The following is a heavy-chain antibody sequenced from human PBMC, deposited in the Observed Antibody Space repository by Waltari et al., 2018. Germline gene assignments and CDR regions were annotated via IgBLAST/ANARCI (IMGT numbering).Heavy chain of an antibody. CDR1: VGTFSSYA. D-gene: IGHD2-21*01. Sequence: QVQLVQSGAEVKKPGSSVKVSCKASVGTFSSYAISWVRQAPGQGLEWMGGIIPIFGTANYAQKFQGRVTITTDESTSTAYMELSSLRSEDTAVYYCARDFGIAGVGANYYYYGMDVWGQGTTVTVSS. CDR3: ARDFGIAGVGANYYYYGMDV. CDR2: IIPIFGTA. J-gene: IGHJ6*02. V-gene: IGHV1-69*05.